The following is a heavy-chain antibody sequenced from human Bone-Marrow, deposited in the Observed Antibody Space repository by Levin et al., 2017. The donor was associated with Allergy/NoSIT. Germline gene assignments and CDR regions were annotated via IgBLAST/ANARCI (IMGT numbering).Heavy chain of an antibody. CDR3: ARHKILPAAVGLDS. V-gene: IGHV5-10-1*01. J-gene: IGHJ4*02. CDR2: IDPSDSYT. Sequence: GGSLRLSCKGFGYNFTNYWITWVRQMPGKGLEWMGRIDPSDSYTSYSPSFQGHVTISADKSTSTAYLQWNSPEASDTAMYYCARHKILPAAVGLDSWGQGTLVTVSS. CDR1: GYNFTNYW. D-gene: IGHD2-2*01.